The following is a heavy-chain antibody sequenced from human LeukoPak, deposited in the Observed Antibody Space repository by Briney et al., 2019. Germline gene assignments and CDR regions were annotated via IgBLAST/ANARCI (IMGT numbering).Heavy chain of an antibody. J-gene: IGHJ4*02. CDR1: GGTFSSYA. Sequence: ASVTVSCKASGGTFSSYAISWVRQAPGQGLEWMGRIIPILGIANYAQKFQGRVTITADKSTSTAYMELSSLRSEDTAVYYCAEGGSYSLYYFDYWRQGTLVTVSP. CDR3: AEGGSYSLYYFDY. CDR2: IIPILGIA. D-gene: IGHD1-26*01. V-gene: IGHV1-69*04.